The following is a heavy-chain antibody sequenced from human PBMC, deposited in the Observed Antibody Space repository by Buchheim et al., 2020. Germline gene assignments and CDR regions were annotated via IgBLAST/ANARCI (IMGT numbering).Heavy chain of an antibody. D-gene: IGHD4-17*01. V-gene: IGHV4-61*02. CDR3: ARGRPYADYFDF. Sequence: QVQLQESGPGLVTPSQTLSLTCTVSGDSISSGYYYWNWIRQPAGRGLEWVGRTYISGSANSNPSLESRVTVSVDTFKNQFSLTLRSVTAADAAVYYCARGRPYADYFDFWGQGIL. CDR1: GDSISSGYYY. J-gene: IGHJ4*02. CDR2: TYISGSA.